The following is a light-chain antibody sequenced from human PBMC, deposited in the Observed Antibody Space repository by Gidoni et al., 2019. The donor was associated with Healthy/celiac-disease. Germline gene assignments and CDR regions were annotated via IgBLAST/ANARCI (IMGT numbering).Light chain of an antibody. V-gene: IGLV3-21*02. J-gene: IGLJ2*01. CDR1: NIGIKS. CDR3: QVWDRSSDHVI. CDR2: DDS. Sequence: SYVLTQPPSVSVAPGQTARITCGGNNIGIKSVHWYQQKTGQAPGLVVYDDSDRPAGSPERFTGSNSGNTATLTISRVEAGDEADYYCQVWDRSSDHVIFGGGTKLTVX.